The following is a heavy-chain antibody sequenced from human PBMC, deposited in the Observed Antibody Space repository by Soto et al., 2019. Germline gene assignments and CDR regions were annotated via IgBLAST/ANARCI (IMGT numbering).Heavy chain of an antibody. CDR1: GGSISSYY. Sequence: QVQLQESGPGLVKPSETLSLTCTVSGGSISSYYWSWIRQPPGKGLEWIGYIYYSGSTNYNPSLKSRVTISVDTSKNQFSLKLSSVTAADTAVYYCARYAVAGNGGVRFDDWGQGTLVTVSS. CDR3: ARYAVAGNGGVRFDD. J-gene: IGHJ4*02. CDR2: IYYSGST. V-gene: IGHV4-59*01. D-gene: IGHD6-19*01.